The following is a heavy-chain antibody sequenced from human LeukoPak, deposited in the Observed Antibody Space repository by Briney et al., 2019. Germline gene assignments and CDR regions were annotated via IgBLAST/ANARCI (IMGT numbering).Heavy chain of an antibody. Sequence: PSETLSLTCAVSDYSISSGYYWGWIRQPPGKGLEWIGTIYHSESTYYNPSLKSRVTISVDTSKNQFSLKLTSVTAADTAVYYCARVRGYCSSTICYRYYFDYWGQGTLVTVSS. J-gene: IGHJ4*02. CDR3: ARVRGYCSSTICYRYYFDY. D-gene: IGHD2-2*01. CDR1: DYSISSGYY. V-gene: IGHV4-38-2*01. CDR2: IYHSEST.